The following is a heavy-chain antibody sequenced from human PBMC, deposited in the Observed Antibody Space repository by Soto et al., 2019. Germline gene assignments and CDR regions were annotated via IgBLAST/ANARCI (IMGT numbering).Heavy chain of an antibody. D-gene: IGHD5-12*01. J-gene: IGHJ4*02. Sequence: PGGSLRLSCAASGFTFSSYAMSWVRQAPGKGLEWVSAISGSGGGTYYADSVKGRFTISRDNSKNTLYLQMNSLRAEDTAVYYCAKDWSRSGYDSFHPNYWGQGTLVTVSS. CDR1: GFTFSSYA. CDR3: AKDWSRSGYDSFHPNY. V-gene: IGHV3-23*01. CDR2: ISGSGGGT.